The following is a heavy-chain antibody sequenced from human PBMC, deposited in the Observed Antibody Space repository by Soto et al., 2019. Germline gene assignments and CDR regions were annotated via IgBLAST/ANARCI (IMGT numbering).Heavy chain of an antibody. Sequence: SVKVSCKASGGTFSSYAISWVRQAPGQGLEWMGGIIPIFGTANYAQKFQGRVTITADESTSTAYMELSSLRSEDTAVYYCASSRITIFGVVAPGEFNRYGMDAWGQGTTVTVSS. CDR2: IIPIFGTA. D-gene: IGHD3-3*01. CDR1: GGTFSSYA. V-gene: IGHV1-69*13. J-gene: IGHJ6*02. CDR3: ASSRITIFGVVAPGEFNRYGMDA.